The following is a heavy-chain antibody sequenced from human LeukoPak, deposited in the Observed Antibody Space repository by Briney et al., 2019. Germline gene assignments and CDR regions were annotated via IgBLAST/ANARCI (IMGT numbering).Heavy chain of an antibody. CDR1: GYTSTSYD. CDR3: ARSYCSSISCRFDY. CDR2: MNTNSGNT. J-gene: IGHJ4*02. Sequence: ASVKVSCKASGYTSTSYDINWVRQATGQGLEWMGWMNTNSGNTGYAQKLQGRVTMTRNTSISTAYMELSSLRSEDTAVYYCARSYCSSISCRFDYWGQGTLVTVSS. V-gene: IGHV1-8*01. D-gene: IGHD2-2*01.